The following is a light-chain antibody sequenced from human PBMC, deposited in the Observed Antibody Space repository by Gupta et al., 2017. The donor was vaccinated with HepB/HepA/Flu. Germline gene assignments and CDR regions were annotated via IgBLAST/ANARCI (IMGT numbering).Light chain of an antibody. CDR3: SAWDSSLSFVI. Sequence: QAGPTQPPSVSKDLGQTATLNCTGHSNDVGNEGAAWLQQHQGHPPKLLFYRNNNRPAVISERFSSSRSGNTVSLTITDLQPEDAADYYCSAWDSSLSFVIFGGGTVLTVL. CDR2: RNN. J-gene: IGLJ2*01. V-gene: IGLV10-54*04. CDR1: SNDVGNEG.